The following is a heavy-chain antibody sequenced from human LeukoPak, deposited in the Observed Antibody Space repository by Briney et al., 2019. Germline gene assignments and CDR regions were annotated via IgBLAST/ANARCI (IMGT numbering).Heavy chain of an antibody. J-gene: IGHJ4*02. CDR1: GFTFSSYA. Sequence: GGSLRLSCAASGFTFSSYAMHWVRQAPGKGLEWVAVISYDGSNKYYADSVKGRFTISRDNSKNTLYLQMNSLKTEDTGVYYCTVTPPGYWGQGTLVTVSS. V-gene: IGHV3-30-3*01. CDR2: ISYDGSNK. D-gene: IGHD2-21*02. CDR3: TVTPPGY.